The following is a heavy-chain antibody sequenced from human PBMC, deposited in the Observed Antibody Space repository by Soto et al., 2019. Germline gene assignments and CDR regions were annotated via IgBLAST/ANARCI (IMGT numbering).Heavy chain of an antibody. Sequence: QVQLVQSGAEVKKPGASVKVSCKTSGYTFTTYGISWVRQAPGQGLEWMGWISTYNGNANYAQKLQGRVTMTTDTSTTTAYMELRSLTSDDTAVYYCAGGVYTYGSPYYFDYWGQGALVTVSS. J-gene: IGHJ4*02. CDR3: AGGVYTYGSPYYFDY. V-gene: IGHV1-18*01. CDR1: GYTFTTYG. CDR2: ISTYNGNA. D-gene: IGHD5-18*01.